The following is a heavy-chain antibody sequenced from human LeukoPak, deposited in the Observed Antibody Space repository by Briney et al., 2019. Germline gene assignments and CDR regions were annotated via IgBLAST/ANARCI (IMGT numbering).Heavy chain of an antibody. CDR1: GFTFSSYW. V-gene: IGHV3-7*01. J-gene: IGHJ1*01. D-gene: IGHD1-7*01. Sequence: PGGSLRLSCAASGFTFSSYWMSWVRQAPGKGLEGVANIKQDGSEKYYVDSVKGRFTISRDNAKNSLYLQMNSLRAEDTAVYYCARDLELEYFQHWGQGTLVTVSS. CDR3: ARDLELEYFQH. CDR2: IKQDGSEK.